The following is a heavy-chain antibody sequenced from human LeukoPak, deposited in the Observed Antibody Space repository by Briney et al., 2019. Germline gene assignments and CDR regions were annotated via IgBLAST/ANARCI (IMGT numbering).Heavy chain of an antibody. Sequence: GGSLRLSCEASGFAFSSYWASWVRQAPGKGLEWVSAISGSGGSTYYADSVKGRFTISRDNSKNTLYLQMNSLRAEDTAVYYCAKVFAAAFLDYWGQGTLVTVSS. CDR2: ISGSGGST. D-gene: IGHD6-13*01. CDR1: GFAFSSYW. CDR3: AKVFAAAFLDY. J-gene: IGHJ4*02. V-gene: IGHV3-23*01.